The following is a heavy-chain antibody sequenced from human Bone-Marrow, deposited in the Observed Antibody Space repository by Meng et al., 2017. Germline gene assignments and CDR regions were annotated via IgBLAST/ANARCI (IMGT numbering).Heavy chain of an antibody. CDR3: SGHVDY. CDR2: MKSNVDGGTV. V-gene: IGHV3-15*01. CDR1: GFTFSNAW. Sequence: GESLKISGAASGFTFSNAWMTGVRQAPGKGLEGSGRMKSNVDGGTVDYAAAVKGRFFISRDDAENTFYLQMNSLKTEDTAVYYCSGHVDYWGHGTLVTVSS. J-gene: IGHJ4*01.